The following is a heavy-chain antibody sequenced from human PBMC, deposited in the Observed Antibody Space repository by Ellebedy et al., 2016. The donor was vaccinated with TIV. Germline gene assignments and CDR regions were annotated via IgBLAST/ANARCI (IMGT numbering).Heavy chain of an antibody. Sequence: SETLSLTCTVSGGSIGIYYWSWIRQPPGKGLEWIGEINHSGSTNYNPSLQSRVTISVDTSKNQCSLKLSSVTAADTAVYYCARGLRAAARIFQHWGQGTLVTVSS. J-gene: IGHJ1*01. D-gene: IGHD6-13*01. CDR3: ARGLRAAARIFQH. V-gene: IGHV4-34*01. CDR2: INHSGST. CDR1: GGSIGIYY.